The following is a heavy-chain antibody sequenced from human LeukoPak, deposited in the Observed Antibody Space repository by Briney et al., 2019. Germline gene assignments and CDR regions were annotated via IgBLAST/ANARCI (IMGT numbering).Heavy chain of an antibody. J-gene: IGHJ4*02. CDR1: GFTLGSHD. V-gene: IGHV3-13*01. D-gene: IGHD5-18*01. Sequence: GGSLRLACTASGFTLGSHDMHWVRQIPGQGLEWVAAVSSGFHAFFADSVQGRFTVSREDARNSLYLQMNSLRAGDTAVYYCVREARGYHYTYFDYWGQGTLVTVSS. CDR2: VSSGFHA. CDR3: VREARGYHYTYFDY.